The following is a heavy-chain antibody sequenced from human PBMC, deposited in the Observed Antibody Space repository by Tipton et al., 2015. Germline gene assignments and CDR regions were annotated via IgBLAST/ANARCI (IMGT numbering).Heavy chain of an antibody. D-gene: IGHD4-23*01. V-gene: IGHV4-28*01. Sequence: TLSLTCAVSAYSISSDYYWGWIRQSPGEGLEWIGYIYYSGSTNYNPSLRSRVAMSMDTSKNQFSLKLSSVTAADTALYYCARARGRHGGLFDSWGQGTLVTVSS. CDR2: IYYSGST. CDR3: ARARGRHGGLFDS. J-gene: IGHJ4*02. CDR1: AYSISSDYY.